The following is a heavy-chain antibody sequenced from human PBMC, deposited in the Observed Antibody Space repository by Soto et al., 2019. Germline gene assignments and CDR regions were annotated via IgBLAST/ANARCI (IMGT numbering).Heavy chain of an antibody. J-gene: IGHJ4*02. CDR3: ARAWGGNVFDF. CDR2: ISYSGST. V-gene: IGHV4-59*08. CDR1: GGSISGYY. D-gene: IGHD3-16*01. Sequence: SETLSLTCTASGGSISGYYWSWIRQPPGKGLEWIGYISYSGSTNHNPSLKGRVTTSVDTSKNQFSLKLSSVTAADTAVYYCARAWGGNVFDFWGQGTLVTVSS.